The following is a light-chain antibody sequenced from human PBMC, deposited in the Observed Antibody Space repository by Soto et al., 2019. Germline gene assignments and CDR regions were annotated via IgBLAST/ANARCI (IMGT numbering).Light chain of an antibody. CDR1: SSDVGGYTY. CDR3: SSYTSSSALYV. CDR2: EVN. V-gene: IGLV2-14*01. J-gene: IGLJ1*01. Sequence: QSALTQPASVSGSPRQSITISCTGASSDVGGYTYVSWYQQHPGKAPKLMIYEVNSRTSGVSNRFSGSKSGNTASLTISGLQAEDEADYYCSSYTSSSALYVIGTGTKVTVL.